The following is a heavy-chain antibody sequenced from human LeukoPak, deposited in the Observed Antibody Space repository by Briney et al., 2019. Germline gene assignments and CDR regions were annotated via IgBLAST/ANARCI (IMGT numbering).Heavy chain of an antibody. J-gene: IGHJ4*02. CDR1: GFTFSSYS. Sequence: GGSLGLSCAASGFTFSSYSMNWVRQAPGKGLEWVSSISSSSSYIYYADPVKGRFTISRDNAKNSLYLQMNSLRAEDTAVYYCARGMVAANYYFDYWGQGTLVTVSS. CDR3: ARGMVAANYYFDY. V-gene: IGHV3-21*01. D-gene: IGHD2-15*01. CDR2: ISSSSSYI.